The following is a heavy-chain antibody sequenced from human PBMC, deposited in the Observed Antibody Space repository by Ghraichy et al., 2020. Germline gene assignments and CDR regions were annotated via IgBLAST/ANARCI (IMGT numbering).Heavy chain of an antibody. V-gene: IGHV1-2*02. D-gene: IGHD6-25*01. J-gene: IGHJ6*02. Sequence: ASVKVSCKASGYTFTGYYMHWVRQAPGQGLEWMGWINPNSGGTNYAQKFQGRVTMTRDTSISTAYMELSRLRSDDTAVYYCARAAPVSYPPYYYYGMDVWGQGTTVTVSS. CDR3: ARAAPVSYPPYYYYGMDV. CDR2: INPNSGGT. CDR1: GYTFTGYY.